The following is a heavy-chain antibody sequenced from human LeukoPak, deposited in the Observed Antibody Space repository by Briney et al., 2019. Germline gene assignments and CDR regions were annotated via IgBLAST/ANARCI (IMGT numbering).Heavy chain of an antibody. CDR1: GYTLTELS. Sequence: ASVKVSCKVSGYTLTELSMHWVRQAPGKGLEWMGGFDPEDGETFYAQKFQGRVTMTRDTSISTAYMELSRLRSDDTAVYYCARFGYSSLSFDYWGQGTLVTVSS. D-gene: IGHD6-19*01. V-gene: IGHV1-24*01. J-gene: IGHJ4*02. CDR2: FDPEDGET. CDR3: ARFGYSSLSFDY.